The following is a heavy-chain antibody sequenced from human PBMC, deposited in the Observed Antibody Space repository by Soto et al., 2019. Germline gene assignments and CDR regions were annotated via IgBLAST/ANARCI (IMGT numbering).Heavy chain of an antibody. J-gene: IGHJ4*02. CDR3: SRAPPDVANAGY. CDR2: IIPILGIA. V-gene: IGHV1-69*02. CDR1: GGTFSSYT. Sequence: QVQLVQSGAEVKKPGSSVKVSCKASGGTFSSYTISWVRQAPGQGLEWMGRIIPILGIANYAQKFQGRVTITAYKSTSTTNMELCSLRSEDTAVYYCSRAPPDVANAGYWGQGTLVTVSS. D-gene: IGHD2-15*01.